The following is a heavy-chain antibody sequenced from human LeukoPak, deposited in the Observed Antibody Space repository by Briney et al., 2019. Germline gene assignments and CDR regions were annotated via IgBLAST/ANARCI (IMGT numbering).Heavy chain of an antibody. CDR2: ISAYNGNT. Sequence: ASVKVSCKASEGTFSSYAISWVRQAPGQGLEWMGWISAYNGNTNYAQKLQGRVTMTTDTSTSTAYMELRSLRSDDTAVYYCARVTIFGVVIPFDYWGQGTLVTVSS. V-gene: IGHV1-18*01. D-gene: IGHD3-3*01. J-gene: IGHJ4*02. CDR1: EGTFSSYA. CDR3: ARVTIFGVVIPFDY.